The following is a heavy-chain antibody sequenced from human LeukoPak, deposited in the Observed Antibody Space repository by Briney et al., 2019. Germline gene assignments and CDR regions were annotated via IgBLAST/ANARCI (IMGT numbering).Heavy chain of an antibody. CDR2: IIPIFGTA. Sequence: ASVKVSCKASGGTFSSYAISWVRQAPGQGLEWMGGIIPIFGTANYAQKFQGRVTITADESTSTAYMELSSLRSEDTAVYYCARDPHGPVTALREPAAVWFDPWGQGTLVTVSS. V-gene: IGHV1-69*13. CDR3: ARDPHGPVTALREPAAVWFDP. J-gene: IGHJ5*02. CDR1: GGTFSSYA. D-gene: IGHD2-2*01.